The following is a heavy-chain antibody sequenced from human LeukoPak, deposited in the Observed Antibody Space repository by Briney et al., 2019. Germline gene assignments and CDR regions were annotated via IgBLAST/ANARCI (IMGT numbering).Heavy chain of an antibody. CDR1: GYSIGSGYY. V-gene: IGHV4-38-2*02. CDR2: IFHSGSS. D-gene: IGHD4-11*01. J-gene: IGHJ4*02. CDR3: AREMTTVSFDY. Sequence: SVTLSLTCTVSGYSIGSGYYWGWIRQPPGKGLEWIGSIFHSGSSYYNPSLKSRVTISVDTSKNQFSLKLTSVTAADTAVYYCAREMTTVSFDYWGQGTLVTVSS.